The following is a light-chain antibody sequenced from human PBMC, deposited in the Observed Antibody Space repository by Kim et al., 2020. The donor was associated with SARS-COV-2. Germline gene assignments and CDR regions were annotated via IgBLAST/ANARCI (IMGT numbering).Light chain of an antibody. V-gene: IGLV3-1*01. CDR1: KLGYKY. CDR3: QAWDSSTLV. Sequence: VSPGQTASITCSGDKLGYKYACWYQQKPGQSPVLVIYQDTKRPSGIPERFSGSNSGNTATLTISGTQAMDEADYYCQAWDSSTLVFGGGTQLTVL. J-gene: IGLJ2*01. CDR2: QDT.